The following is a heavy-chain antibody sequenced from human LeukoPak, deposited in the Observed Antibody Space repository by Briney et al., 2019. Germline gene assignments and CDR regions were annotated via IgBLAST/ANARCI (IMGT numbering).Heavy chain of an antibody. Sequence: GGSLRLSCAASGVSFSTYTMHWVRQAPGKGLEYVSAINSNGDSTFYANSLKGRVTISKDNSKNTLYLHMGSLRAEDMAVYYCATGCKGSSTSCPANYWGQGTLVTVSS. J-gene: IGHJ4*02. CDR1: GVSFSTYT. D-gene: IGHD2-2*01. V-gene: IGHV3-64*01. CDR3: ATGCKGSSTSCPANY. CDR2: INSNGDST.